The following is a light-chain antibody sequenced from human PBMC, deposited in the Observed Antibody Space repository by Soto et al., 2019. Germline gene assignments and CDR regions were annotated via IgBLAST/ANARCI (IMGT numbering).Light chain of an antibody. Sequence: EIVMTQSPATLSVSPGERATLSCRASQSISTNLAWYQQKPGQAPRLLIHGASTRATGIPARFSGSGSGTEFTLTISSLQSEDFAVYYCQQYNNWPPLFGQGTKLEIK. CDR1: QSISTN. V-gene: IGKV3-15*01. J-gene: IGKJ2*01. CDR3: QQYNNWPPL. CDR2: GAS.